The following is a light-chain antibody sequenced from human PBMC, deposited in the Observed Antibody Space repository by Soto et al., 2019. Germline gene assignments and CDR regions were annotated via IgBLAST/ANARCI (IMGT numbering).Light chain of an antibody. V-gene: IGKV3-15*01. CDR3: QHYNTWPWT. CDR2: GAS. Sequence: EIVLTQSPGTLSLSPGERVTLSCRASQSVSSNYLAWFQQKPGQAPRLLIYGASTRATGSPARFSGSGSGTEFTLTISSLQSEDFAVYYCQHYNTWPWTFGQGTKVEIK. J-gene: IGKJ1*01. CDR1: QSVSSN.